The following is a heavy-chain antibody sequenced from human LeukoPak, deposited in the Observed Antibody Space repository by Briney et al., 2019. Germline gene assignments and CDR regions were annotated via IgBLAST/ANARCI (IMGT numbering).Heavy chain of an antibody. CDR2: INPNSGGT. D-gene: IGHD1-26*01. J-gene: IGHJ4*02. CDR1: GYTFTEYY. Sequence: GASVKVSCKASGYTFTEYYMHWVRQAPGQGLEWMGWINPNSGGTNYAQKFQGRVTMTRDTSISTAYMGLSGLTSDDTAVYYCARVGATGYWGQGTLVTVSS. CDR3: ARVGATGY. V-gene: IGHV1-2*02.